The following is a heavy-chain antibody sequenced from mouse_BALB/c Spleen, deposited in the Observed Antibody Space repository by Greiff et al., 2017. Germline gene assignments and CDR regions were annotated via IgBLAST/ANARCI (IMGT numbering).Heavy chain of an antibody. D-gene: IGHD1-2*01. CDR3: ARGLRLFAY. CDR1: GYNFTSYW. CDR2: IYPGSGST. J-gene: IGHJ3*01. V-gene: IGHV1-55*01. Sequence: QVQLQQPGAELVKPGTSVKLSCKASGYNFTSYWINWVKLRPGQGLEWIGDIYPGSGSTNYNEKFKSKATLTVDTSSSTAYMQLSSLASEDSALYYCARGLRLFAYWGQGTLVTVSA.